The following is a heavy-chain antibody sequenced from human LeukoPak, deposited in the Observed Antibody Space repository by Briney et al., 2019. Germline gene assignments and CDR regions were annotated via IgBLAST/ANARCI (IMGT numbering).Heavy chain of an antibody. D-gene: IGHD1-26*01. CDR3: ARVMGSHYYYYGMDV. Sequence: ASVKVSCKASGYTFTNYDINWVRQAPGQGLEWMGWISAYNGNTNYAQKLQGRVTMTTDTSTSTAYMELRSLRSDDTAVYYCARVMGSHYYYYGMDVWGQGTTVTASS. CDR2: ISAYNGNT. V-gene: IGHV1-18*01. J-gene: IGHJ6*02. CDR1: GYTFTNYD.